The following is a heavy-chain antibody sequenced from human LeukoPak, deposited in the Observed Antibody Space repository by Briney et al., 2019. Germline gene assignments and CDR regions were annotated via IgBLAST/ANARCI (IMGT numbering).Heavy chain of an antibody. CDR3: ARDTGSMAARFFDN. J-gene: IGHJ4*02. D-gene: IGHD2-8*02. V-gene: IGHV3-53*01. Sequence: GGSLRLSCVASGFTVSTNYMSWVRQAPGKGLEWVSVIYSGGSTYYADSVKGQFTISRDNSKNTLYLQMNSLRAEDTAVYYCARDTGSMAARFFDNWGQGTLVTVSS. CDR1: GFTVSTNY. CDR2: IYSGGST.